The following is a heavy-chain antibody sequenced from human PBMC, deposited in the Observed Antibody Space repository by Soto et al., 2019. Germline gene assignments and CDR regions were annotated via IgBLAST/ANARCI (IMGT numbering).Heavy chain of an antibody. CDR3: AALSVSRRCPYGRLV. V-gene: IGHV4-39*01. CDR2: MFYSGLT. CDR1: GYSVTSSDYY. J-gene: IGHJ6*02. Sequence: SETLSLTCSVSGYSVTSSDYYWAWIRQPPGKGLEWIGSMFYSGLTYYNPSLKSRVTLSVDTSKNQFSVRLNSVTAADTAVYYCAALSVSRRCPYGRLVWGQGTTVTVSS. D-gene: IGHD3-16*01.